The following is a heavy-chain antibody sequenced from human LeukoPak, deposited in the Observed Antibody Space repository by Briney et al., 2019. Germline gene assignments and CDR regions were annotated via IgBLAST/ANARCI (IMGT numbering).Heavy chain of an antibody. D-gene: IGHD1-1*01. CDR3: ARGYSPTLRTTGNDY. V-gene: IGHV1-8*02. CDR2: MNPYSGNT. Sequence: ASVKVSCKASGGTFSSYAISWVRQAPGQGLEWMGWMNPYSGNTGYAQKFQGRVTMTRDTSINTAYLEFYSLRSEDTAVYYCARGYSPTLRTTGNDYWGQGTLVTVSS. CDR1: GGTFSSYA. J-gene: IGHJ4*02.